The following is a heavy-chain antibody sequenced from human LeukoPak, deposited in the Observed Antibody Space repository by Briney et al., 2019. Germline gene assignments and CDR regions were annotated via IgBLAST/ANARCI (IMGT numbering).Heavy chain of an antibody. D-gene: IGHD6-13*01. V-gene: IGHV3-9*01. CDR1: GFTFDDYA. CDR3: AKGGRAAAGTIDY. Sequence: GGSLRLSCAASGFTFDDYAMHWVRQAPGKGLEWVSGISWNSGSIGYADSVKGRFTISRDNAKNSLYLQMNSLRAEDTALYYCAKGGRAAAGTIDYWGQGTLVTVSS. CDR2: ISWNSGSI. J-gene: IGHJ4*02.